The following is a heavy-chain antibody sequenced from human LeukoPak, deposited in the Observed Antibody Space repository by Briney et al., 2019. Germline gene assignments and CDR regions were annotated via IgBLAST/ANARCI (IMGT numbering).Heavy chain of an antibody. Sequence: PSGTLSLTSTVSGGSISSSYYWGWIRQPPGRGLDWIGSIDYSGGTYFSPSLRSRVTLTVDTSKNQFSLNLISVTAADTHVYYCARGPSITIFGVVMYTWFDPWGQGTPVSVSS. CDR3: ARGPSITIFGVVMYTWFDP. J-gene: IGHJ5*02. CDR1: GGSISSSYY. V-gene: IGHV4-39*07. D-gene: IGHD3-3*01. CDR2: IDYSGGT.